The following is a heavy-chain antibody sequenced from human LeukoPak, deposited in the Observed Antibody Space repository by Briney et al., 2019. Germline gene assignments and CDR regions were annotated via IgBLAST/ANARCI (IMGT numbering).Heavy chain of an antibody. V-gene: IGHV1-2*06. CDR1: GYTFTDYY. D-gene: IGHD3-3*01. Sequence: ASVKVSCKASGYTFTDYYMHWVRQAPGQGLEWVGRINPNSGVTNYAQKLQGRVTMTTDTSTSTAYMELRSLRSDDTAVYYCAREDFSPRDNWFDPWGQGTLVTVSS. CDR3: AREDFSPRDNWFDP. CDR2: INPNSGVT. J-gene: IGHJ5*02.